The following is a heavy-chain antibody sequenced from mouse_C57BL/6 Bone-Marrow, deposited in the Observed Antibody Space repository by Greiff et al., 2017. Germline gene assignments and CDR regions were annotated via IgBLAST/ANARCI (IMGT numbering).Heavy chain of an antibody. V-gene: IGHV6-3*01. CDR3: TDYYGTSWYFDV. CDR2: IRLKSDNYAT. Sequence: DVKLQESGGGLVQPGGSMKLSCVASGFTFSNYWMNWVRQSPEQGLEWVAQIRLKSDNYATHSAESVKGRFTISRDDSKSSVYLQMNNLRAEDTGIYYCTDYYGTSWYFDVWGTGTTVTVSS. CDR1: GFTFSNYW. D-gene: IGHD1-1*01. J-gene: IGHJ1*03.